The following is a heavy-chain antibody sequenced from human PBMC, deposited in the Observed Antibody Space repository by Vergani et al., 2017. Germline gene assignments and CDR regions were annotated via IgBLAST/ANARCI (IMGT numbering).Heavy chain of an antibody. V-gene: IGHV1-18*01. CDR2: TSAYNGNT. Sequence: QVQLVQSGAEVKKPGASVKVSCKASGYTFTSYGISWVRQAPGKGLEWMGWTSAYNGNTNYAQTLQGRVTMTTDTSTSTAYMELRSLRSDDTAVYYCARDALLNDYSNWFDPWGQGTLVTVSS. J-gene: IGHJ5*02. CDR3: ARDALLNDYSNWFDP. CDR1: GYTFTSYG. D-gene: IGHD4-11*01.